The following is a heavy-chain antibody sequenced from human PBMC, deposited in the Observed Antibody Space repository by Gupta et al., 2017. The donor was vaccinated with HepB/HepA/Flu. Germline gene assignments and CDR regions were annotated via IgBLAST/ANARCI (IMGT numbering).Heavy chain of an antibody. J-gene: IGHJ4*02. Sequence: QVQLQESGPGLVKPSETLSLTCTVSGGSVSSGRYYWSWIRQSPGKGLEGIGYIFSSGSTNYHPSVKSGVSISTNTSNTLFSLTLISAAAADAAVYYGASWGGWELNPDYWGQGILVTVSS. CDR3: ASWGGWELNPDY. CDR2: IFSSGST. V-gene: IGHV4-61*01. CDR1: GGSVSSGRYY. D-gene: IGHD1-26*01.